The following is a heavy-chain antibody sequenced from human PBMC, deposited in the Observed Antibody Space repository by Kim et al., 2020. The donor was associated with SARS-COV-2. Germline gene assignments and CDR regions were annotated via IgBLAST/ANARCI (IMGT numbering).Heavy chain of an antibody. J-gene: IGHJ4*02. CDR3: ARGVGGLFDY. CDR2: ISNSNTYK. D-gene: IGHD6-19*01. CDR1: GFSFSDYY. V-gene: IGHV3-11*05. Sequence: GGSVRLSCAASGFSFSDYYMSWIRQAPGRGLEWVSYISNSNTYKNYTDSVKGRFTVSRDNAKKSLCLQLNSLRAEDTAVYYCARGVGGLFDYWGQGILVTVSS.